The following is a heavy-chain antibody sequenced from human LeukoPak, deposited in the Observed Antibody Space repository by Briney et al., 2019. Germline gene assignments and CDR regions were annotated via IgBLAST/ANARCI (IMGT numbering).Heavy chain of an antibody. D-gene: IGHD2-8*01. V-gene: IGHV3-33*01. CDR1: GFTFSSYG. Sequence: GGSLRLSCAASGFTFSSYGMHWVRQAPGKGLEWVAVIWYDGSNKYYADSVKGRFTISRDNSKNTLYLQMNSLRAEDTAVYYCASAGHCTNGVCSAPDYWGQRTLLTAYS. J-gene: IGHJ4*02. CDR3: ASAGHCTNGVCSAPDY. CDR2: IWYDGSNK.